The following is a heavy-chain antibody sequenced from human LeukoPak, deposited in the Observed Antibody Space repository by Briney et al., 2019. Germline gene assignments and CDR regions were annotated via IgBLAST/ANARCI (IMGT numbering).Heavy chain of an antibody. CDR3: ARHRDVDSAMDDFDY. V-gene: IGHV4-59*08. J-gene: IGHJ4*02. CDR1: GGSISSYY. Sequence: SETLSLTCTVSGGSISSYYWSWIRQPPGKGLEWIGYIYYSGSTNYNPSLKSRVTISVDTSKNQFSLQLSSVTAADTAVYYCARHRDVDSAMDDFDYWGQGTLVTVSS. CDR2: IYYSGST. D-gene: IGHD5-18*01.